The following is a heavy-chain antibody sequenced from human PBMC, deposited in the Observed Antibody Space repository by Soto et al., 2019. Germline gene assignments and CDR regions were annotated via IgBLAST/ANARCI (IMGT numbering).Heavy chain of an antibody. CDR2: ISSRSSYM. J-gene: IGHJ6*02. CDR1: GFTFSEYS. CDR3: AKSQQQLVLYYYYGMDV. D-gene: IGHD6-13*01. Sequence: GGALRLSCAASGFTFSEYSMNWVRQAPGKGLEWVSSISSRSSYMYYADSVKGRFTISRDNSKNTLYLQMNSLRAEDTAVYYCAKSQQQLVLYYYYGMDVWGQGTTVTVSS. V-gene: IGHV3-21*01.